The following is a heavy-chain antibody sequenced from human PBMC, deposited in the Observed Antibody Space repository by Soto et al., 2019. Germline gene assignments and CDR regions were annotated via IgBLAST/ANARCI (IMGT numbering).Heavy chain of an antibody. D-gene: IGHD3-3*01. CDR1: GYTFTSYG. Sequence: ASVKVSCKASGYTFTSYGISWVRQAPGQGLEWMGWISAYNGNTNYAQKLQGRVTMTTDTSTSTAYMELRSLRSDDTAVYYCARGTTFGVVIEVGLDYWGQGTLVTVSS. CDR2: ISAYNGNT. CDR3: ARGTTFGVVIEVGLDY. V-gene: IGHV1-18*01. J-gene: IGHJ4*02.